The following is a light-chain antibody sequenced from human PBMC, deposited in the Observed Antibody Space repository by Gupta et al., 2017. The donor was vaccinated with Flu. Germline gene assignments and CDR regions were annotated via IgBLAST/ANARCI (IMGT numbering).Light chain of an antibody. CDR2: GVS. V-gene: IGKV3-15*01. CDR3: LQNHDWPRT. Sequence: PAPLSLSQGERPTLSCGASRSLAKTSASFHQRPGQSPRLLIYGVSTTGPLAPATFSGSGSVTXFTLTIXTLQCEDFALYFSLQNHDWPRTFGXGTKVEVK. CDR1: RSLAKT. J-gene: IGKJ1*01.